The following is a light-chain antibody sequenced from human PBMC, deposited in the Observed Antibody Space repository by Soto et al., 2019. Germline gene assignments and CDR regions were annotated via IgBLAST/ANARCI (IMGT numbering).Light chain of an antibody. CDR3: HQYYDWPRT. V-gene: IGKV3-15*01. Sequence: EIAMTQSPATLSVSPGERATLSCRASRTIGIDLAWYQQRPGQAPRLLIYDVSTRAAGVPARFSASGSETDFTLTISSLQSEDFAFYYCHQYYDWPRTFGRGTKVEIK. CDR1: RTIGID. CDR2: DVS. J-gene: IGKJ1*01.